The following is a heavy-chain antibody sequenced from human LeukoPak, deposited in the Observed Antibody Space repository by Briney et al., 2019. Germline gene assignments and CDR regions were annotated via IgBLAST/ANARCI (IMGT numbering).Heavy chain of an antibody. CDR2: ISGSGGST. Sequence: GGSLRLSCAASGFTFSSYAMSWVRQAPGKGLEWVSAISGSGGSTYYADSVKGRFTISRDNSKNTLYLQMNSLRGEDTAVYSCAKPSSSWYDYFDFWGQGTLVTVSS. CDR1: GFTFSSYA. V-gene: IGHV3-23*01. J-gene: IGHJ4*02. D-gene: IGHD6-13*01. CDR3: AKPSSSWYDYFDF.